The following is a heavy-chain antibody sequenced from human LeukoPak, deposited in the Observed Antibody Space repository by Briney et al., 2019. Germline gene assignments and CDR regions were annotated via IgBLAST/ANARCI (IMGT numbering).Heavy chain of an antibody. J-gene: IGHJ6*03. CDR2: INPSGGRT. Sequence: GASVKVSCKASGYTFTGYYMHWVRQAPGQGLEWMGIINPSGGRTSYTQKFQGRVTMTRDTSTSTVYMELSSLRSEDTAVYYCARDGRFLEWLEEVVRGYYMDVWGKGTTVTVSS. D-gene: IGHD3-3*01. V-gene: IGHV1-46*01. CDR3: ARDGRFLEWLEEVVRGYYMDV. CDR1: GYTFTGYY.